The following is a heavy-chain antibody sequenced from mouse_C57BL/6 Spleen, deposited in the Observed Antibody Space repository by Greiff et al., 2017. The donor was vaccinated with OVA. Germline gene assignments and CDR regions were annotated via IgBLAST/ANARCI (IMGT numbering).Heavy chain of an antibody. J-gene: IGHJ3*01. V-gene: IGHV1-15*01. CDR2: IDPETGGT. CDR1: GYTFTDYE. Sequence: QVQLKQSGAELVRPGASVTLSCKASGYTFTDYEMHWVKQTPVHGLEWIGAIDPETGGTAYNQKFKGKAILTADKSSSTAYMALRSLTSEDSAVYYCTRGRRGAWFAYWGQGTLVTVSA. CDR3: TRGRRGAWFAY.